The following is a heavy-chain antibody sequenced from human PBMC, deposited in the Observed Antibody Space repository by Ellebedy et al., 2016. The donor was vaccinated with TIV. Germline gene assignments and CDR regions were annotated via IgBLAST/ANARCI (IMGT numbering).Heavy chain of an antibody. CDR1: GFSLSTSGMR. CDR3: ARTRDGYIVDY. V-gene: IGHV2-5*08. D-gene: IGHD5-24*01. Sequence: SGPTLVKPTQTLTLTCAFSGFSLSTSGMRVSWIRQPPGKALEWLALIYWNDDKRYSPSLKSRLTISKDTSKNQVVLTMTNMDPVDTATYYCARTRDGYIVDYWGQGTLVTVSS. J-gene: IGHJ4*02. CDR2: IYWNDDK.